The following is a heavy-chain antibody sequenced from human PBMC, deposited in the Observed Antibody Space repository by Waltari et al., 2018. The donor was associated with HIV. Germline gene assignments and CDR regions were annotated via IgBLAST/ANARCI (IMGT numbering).Heavy chain of an antibody. CDR1: GGSISSAGFY. Sequence: QVQLQESGPGLVTPSQTLSLTCPVSGGSISSAGFYWSWIRQHPGKGLEWIGNIYYTGSTYYNPSLKSRVTISIDTSNNQFSLNLSSVTAADTAVYYCARDYGSGRGGGMDVWGQGTTVTVSS. J-gene: IGHJ6*02. V-gene: IGHV4-31*03. D-gene: IGHD3-10*01. CDR2: IYYTGST. CDR3: ARDYGSGRGGGMDV.